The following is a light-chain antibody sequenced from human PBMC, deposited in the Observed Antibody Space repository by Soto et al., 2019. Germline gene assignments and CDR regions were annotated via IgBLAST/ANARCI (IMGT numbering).Light chain of an antibody. Sequence: EVVLTQSPNTLSLSPGERATLSCKASQSVISNYLAWYQQKPGQAPRLLIYGASSRATGIPDRFSGSGSGTDFSLTISRLEPEDFAVYYCQQRSNWPPTFGQGTKVDIK. CDR2: GAS. J-gene: IGKJ1*01. CDR3: QQRSNWPPT. V-gene: IGKV3D-20*02. CDR1: QSVISNY.